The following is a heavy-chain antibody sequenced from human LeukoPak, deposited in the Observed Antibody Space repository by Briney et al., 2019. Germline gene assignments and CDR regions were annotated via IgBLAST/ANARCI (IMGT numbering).Heavy chain of an antibody. D-gene: IGHD3-9*01. CDR1: GFTVSSNY. CDR2: IYSGGST. J-gene: IGHJ4*02. Sequence: GGSLRLFCAASGFTVSSNYMSWVRQAPGKGLEWVSVIYSGGSTYYADSVKDRFTISRDNSKNTLYLQMNSLRAEDTAVYYCARSRLGPYILTGYTDFDYWGQGTLVTVSS. CDR3: ARSRLGPYILTGYTDFDY. V-gene: IGHV3-66*01.